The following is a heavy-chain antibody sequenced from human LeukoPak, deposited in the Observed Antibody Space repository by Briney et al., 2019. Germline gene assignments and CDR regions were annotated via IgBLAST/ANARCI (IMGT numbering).Heavy chain of an antibody. Sequence: SETLSLTCTVSNDPISSDYFWAWIRQAPGKGLDYLGSVSHSGDTFYNPSLKTRVSISVDTSKNLFSLKLTSVTAADTAIYYCAREREYYYMDVWGKGTTVSVSS. V-gene: IGHV4-38-2*02. CDR2: VSHSGDT. CDR3: AREREYYYMDV. J-gene: IGHJ6*03. CDR1: NDPISSDYF.